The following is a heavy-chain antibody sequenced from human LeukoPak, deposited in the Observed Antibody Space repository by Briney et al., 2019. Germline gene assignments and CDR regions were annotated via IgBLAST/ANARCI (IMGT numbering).Heavy chain of an antibody. D-gene: IGHD3-16*01. V-gene: IGHV4-59*11. CDR2: IFHSGNT. Sequence: SETLSFTCSVSDGSITTHYWSWIRQPPGKGLEWIGYIFHSGNTKYNPSLKSRVAFSLDTSKKQLSLTLRSVNAADTAVYYCARAGNFSWGEFDSWGQGTLVIVSS. CDR1: DGSITTHY. CDR3: ARAGNFSWGEFDS. J-gene: IGHJ5*01.